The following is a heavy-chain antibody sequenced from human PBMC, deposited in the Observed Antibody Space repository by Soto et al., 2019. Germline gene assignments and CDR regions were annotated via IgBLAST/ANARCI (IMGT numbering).Heavy chain of an antibody. J-gene: IGHJ5*02. CDR2: ISGDESTT. D-gene: IGHD3-3*01. CDR3: VRGRFPNWFDP. CDR1: GFTFSRYW. Sequence: EVQLVESGGGLVQPGGSLRLSCAASGFTFSRYWMHWVRQAPGKGLVWLSRISGDESTTTYADSVKGRFTISRDNAKNTLFLQLNSLRAEDTAGYYCVRGRFPNWFDPWGQGTLVTVSS. V-gene: IGHV3-74*01.